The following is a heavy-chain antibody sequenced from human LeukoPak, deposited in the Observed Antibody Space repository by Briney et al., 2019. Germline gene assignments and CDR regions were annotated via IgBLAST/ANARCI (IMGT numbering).Heavy chain of an antibody. Sequence: GGSLRLSCAASGFTFDDYAMHWVRQAPGKGLEWVSGISWNSGSIGYADSVKGRFTISRDNAKNSLYLQMNSLRAEDTALYYCAKDSRYSSSLFDYWAQGTLVTVSS. V-gene: IGHV3-9*01. CDR1: GFTFDDYA. CDR2: ISWNSGSI. CDR3: AKDSRYSSSLFDY. J-gene: IGHJ4*02. D-gene: IGHD6-13*01.